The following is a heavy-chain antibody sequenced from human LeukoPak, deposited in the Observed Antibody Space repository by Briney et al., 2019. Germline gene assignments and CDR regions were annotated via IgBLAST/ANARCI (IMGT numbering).Heavy chain of an antibody. Sequence: PGGSLRLSCAASGFTFSSYAMHWVRQAPGKGLEYVSAISSNGGSTYYANSVKGRFTISRDNSKNTLYLQMGSLRAEDMAVYYCARSPQWELPDYWGQGTLVTVSS. J-gene: IGHJ4*02. CDR1: GFTFSSYA. V-gene: IGHV3-64*01. D-gene: IGHD1-26*01. CDR2: ISSNGGST. CDR3: ARSPQWELPDY.